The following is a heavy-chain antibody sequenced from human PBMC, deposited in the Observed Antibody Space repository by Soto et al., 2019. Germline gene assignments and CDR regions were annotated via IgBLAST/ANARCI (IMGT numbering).Heavy chain of an antibody. CDR1: GGSISSYY. CDR3: ARYTTVTTFDY. J-gene: IGHJ4*02. Sequence: PSETLSLTCTVSGGSISSYYWSWIRQPPGKGLEWIGYIYYRGSTNYNPSLESRVTISVDTSKNQFSLKLSSVTAADTAVYYCARYTTVTTFDYWGKGTLVTVSS. CDR2: IYYRGST. V-gene: IGHV4-59*01. D-gene: IGHD4-17*01.